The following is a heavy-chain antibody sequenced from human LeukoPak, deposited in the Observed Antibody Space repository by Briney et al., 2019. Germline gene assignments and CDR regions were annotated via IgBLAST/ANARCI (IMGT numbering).Heavy chain of an antibody. V-gene: IGHV1-24*01. CDR1: GYTLTELS. CDR3: AREAQEYQLLGCYFDY. Sequence: GASVKVSCKVSGYTLTELSMHWVRQAPGKGLEWMGGFDPEDGETIYAQKFQGRVTMTEDTSTDTAYMELSSLRSEDTAVYYCAREAQEYQLLGCYFDYWGQGTLVTVSS. J-gene: IGHJ4*02. CDR2: FDPEDGET. D-gene: IGHD2-2*01.